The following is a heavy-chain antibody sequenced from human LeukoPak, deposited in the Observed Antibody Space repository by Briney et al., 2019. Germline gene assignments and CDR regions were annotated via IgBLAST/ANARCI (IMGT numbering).Heavy chain of an antibody. V-gene: IGHV4-38-2*02. CDR1: GYSISSGYY. CDR2: IFHSGST. CDR3: ARLTSGGDSGFDY. J-gene: IGHJ4*02. D-gene: IGHD2-21*02. Sequence: SETLSLTCTVSGYSISSGYYWGWIRQPPGKGLEWIGSIFHSGSTYYNPSLKSRVTISVDTSKNQFSLKLKSATATDTAVYYCARLTSGGDSGFDYWGQGTLVTVSS.